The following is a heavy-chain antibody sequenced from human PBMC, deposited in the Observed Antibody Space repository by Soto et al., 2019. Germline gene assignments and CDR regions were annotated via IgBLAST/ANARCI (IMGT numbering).Heavy chain of an antibody. J-gene: IGHJ6*02. Sequence: QVQLQESGPGLVKASGTLSLICAVSGGSISGTYWWTWVRQPPGKGLEWLGEFSQSGRTTYNPSLHRRVTISVDTSKNQFSLNMRSVTAADTAVYYCARAQRGEYYYHGMDVWGQGTTVTVAS. CDR3: ARAQRGEYYYHGMDV. V-gene: IGHV4-4*02. CDR1: GGSISGTYW. CDR2: FSQSGRT. D-gene: IGHD6-25*01.